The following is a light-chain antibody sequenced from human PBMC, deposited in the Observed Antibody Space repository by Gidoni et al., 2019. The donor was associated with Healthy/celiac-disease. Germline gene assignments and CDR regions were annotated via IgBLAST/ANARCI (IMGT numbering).Light chain of an antibody. CDR1: KLGDKY. CDR3: QAWDSSTVV. Sequence: SYELTQPPSVSVSPGQTASITCSGDKLGDKYACWYQQKPGQSPVLVIYQDSKRPSGTPERFSGSNSGNTATLTISGTQAMDEADYYCQAWDSSTVVFGTGTKVTGL. V-gene: IGLV3-1*01. J-gene: IGLJ1*01. CDR2: QDS.